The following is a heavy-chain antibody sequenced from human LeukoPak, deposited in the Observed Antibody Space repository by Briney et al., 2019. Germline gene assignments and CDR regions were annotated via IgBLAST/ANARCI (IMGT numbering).Heavy chain of an antibody. CDR1: GGTFSSYA. CDR3: ARVDRIVGATTLFYNFDY. Sequence: GASVKVSCKASGGTFSSYAISWVRQAPGQGLEWMGRIIPILGIANYAQKFQGRVTITADKSTSTAYMELSSLRPEDTAVYYCARVDRIVGATTLFYNFDYWGQGTLVTVSS. J-gene: IGHJ4*02. V-gene: IGHV1-69*04. D-gene: IGHD1-26*01. CDR2: IIPILGIA.